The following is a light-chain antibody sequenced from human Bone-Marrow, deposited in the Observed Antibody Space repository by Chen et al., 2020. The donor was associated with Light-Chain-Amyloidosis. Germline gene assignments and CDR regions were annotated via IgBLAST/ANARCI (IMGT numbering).Light chain of an antibody. J-gene: IGLJ3*02. V-gene: IGLV3-27*01. CDR1: LLAKNY. CDR2: KDT. CDR3: YSATDDSLGV. Sequence: SYELTQPSSVSVSPGQTAKITCSGDLLAKNYVRWLQQKPGQAPVLVIYKDTERPSGIPERFSGSSSATTATLTVRGAQVDDEADYHCYSATDDSLGVFGGGTRLTVL.